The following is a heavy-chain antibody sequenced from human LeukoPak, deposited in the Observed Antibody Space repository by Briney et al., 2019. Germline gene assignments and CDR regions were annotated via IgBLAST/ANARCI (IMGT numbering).Heavy chain of an antibody. V-gene: IGHV4-39*01. CDR2: IYYSGST. J-gene: IGHJ6*02. CDR3: ASPSLAYCGGDCRYYYGMDV. CDR1: GGSISSSSYY. Sequence: SETLSLTCTVSGGSISSSSYYWGWIRQPPGKGLEWIGSIYYSGSTYYNPSLKSRVAISVDTSKNQFSLKLSSVTAADTAVYYCASPSLAYCGGDCRYYYGMDVWGQGTTVTVSS. D-gene: IGHD2-21*02.